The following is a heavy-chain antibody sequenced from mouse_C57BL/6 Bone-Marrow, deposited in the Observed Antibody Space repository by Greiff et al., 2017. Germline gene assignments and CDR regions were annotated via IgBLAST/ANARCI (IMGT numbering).Heavy chain of an antibody. J-gene: IGHJ4*01. CDR2: ISSGSSTI. CDR3: ARDAMDY. CDR1: GFTFSDYG. Sequence: EVMLVESGGGLVKPGGSLKLSCAASGFTFSDYGMHWVRQAPEQGLEWVAYISSGSSTIYYADTVKGRFTISRDNANNTLVLQMTSLRSEDTARYYCARDAMDYWGQGTTVTVSS. V-gene: IGHV5-17*01.